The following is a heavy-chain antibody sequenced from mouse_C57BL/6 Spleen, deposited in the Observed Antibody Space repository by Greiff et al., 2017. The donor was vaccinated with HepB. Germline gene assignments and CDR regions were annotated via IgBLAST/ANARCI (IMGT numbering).Heavy chain of an antibody. Sequence: QVQLQQPGAELVMPGASVKLSCKASGYTFTSYWMHWVKQRPGQGLEWIGEIDPSDSYTNYNQKFKGKSTLTVDKSSSTAYMQLSSLTSEDSAVYYCARTYYGNYFFAYWGQGTLVTVSA. CDR3: ARTYYGNYFFAY. D-gene: IGHD2-10*01. CDR2: IDPSDSYT. V-gene: IGHV1-69*01. CDR1: GYTFTSYW. J-gene: IGHJ3*01.